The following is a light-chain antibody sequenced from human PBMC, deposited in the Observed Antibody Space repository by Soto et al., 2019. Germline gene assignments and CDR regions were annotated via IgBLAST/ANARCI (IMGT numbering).Light chain of an antibody. V-gene: IGKV1-39*01. CDR1: QSISSY. CDR2: AAS. J-gene: IGKJ2*01. CDR3: QQSYSTPRT. Sequence: DIQMTQSPSSLSASVGDRVTITCRASQSISSYLNWYQQKPGKAPKLLIYAASSLQSGVPSRFSGSGSGTDFTLTISSLRPEDFATDYCQQSYSTPRTVGQGTKLEIK.